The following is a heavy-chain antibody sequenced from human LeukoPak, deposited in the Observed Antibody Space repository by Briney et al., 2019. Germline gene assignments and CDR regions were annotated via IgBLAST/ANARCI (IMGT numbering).Heavy chain of an antibody. Sequence: GGSLRLSCAASGFTFSSYAMHWVRQAPGKGLEWVAVISYDGSNKYYADPVKGRFTISRDNSKNTLYLQMNSLRAEDTAVYYCASEAWWGQGTLVTVSS. CDR2: ISYDGSNK. CDR1: GFTFSSYA. CDR3: ASEAW. V-gene: IGHV3-30*04. J-gene: IGHJ4*02.